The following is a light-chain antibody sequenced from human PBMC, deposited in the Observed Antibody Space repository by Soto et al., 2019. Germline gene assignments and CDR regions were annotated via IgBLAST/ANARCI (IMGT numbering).Light chain of an antibody. CDR3: QQYGTPRSVT. CDR2: DAS. Sequence: EIVFTQSPATLSLSPGARPTLSCRASQSVSRYLAWYQQKPGQAPRLLLYDASNRATGIPARFSGSGSGTDFTLTISSLEPEDFSVYYCQQYGTPRSVTFGQGTRLEI. V-gene: IGKV3-11*01. CDR1: QSVSRY. J-gene: IGKJ5*01.